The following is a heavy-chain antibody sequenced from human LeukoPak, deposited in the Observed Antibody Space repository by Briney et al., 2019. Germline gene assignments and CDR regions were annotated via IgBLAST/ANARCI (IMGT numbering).Heavy chain of an antibody. CDR3: ARDPWRRLDY. Sequence: PSETLPLTCTVSGGSINNYYWSWIRQPPGKGLEWIGYIYYSGSTNYNPSLKSRVTISVDTSKNQFSLKLSSVTAADTALYYCARDPWRRLDYWGQGTLVTVSS. V-gene: IGHV4-59*01. CDR2: IYYSGST. J-gene: IGHJ4*02. CDR1: GGSINNYY. D-gene: IGHD3-3*01.